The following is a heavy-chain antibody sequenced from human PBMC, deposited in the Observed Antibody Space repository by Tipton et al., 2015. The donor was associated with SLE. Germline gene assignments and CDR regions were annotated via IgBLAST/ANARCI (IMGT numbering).Heavy chain of an antibody. CDR1: GFTFSNFW. V-gene: IGHV3-7*01. CDR3: GIGFDAFDM. CDR2: IKQDGSEK. J-gene: IGHJ3*02. Sequence: QLVQSGGGLVQPGGSLRLSFASSGFTFSNFWRSWVRQTPGKGLEWVANIKQDGSEKYYVDSVKGRFTISRDNAKNSLYLQMNILRAEDTAVYHCGIGFDAFDMWGQGTTVTVSS.